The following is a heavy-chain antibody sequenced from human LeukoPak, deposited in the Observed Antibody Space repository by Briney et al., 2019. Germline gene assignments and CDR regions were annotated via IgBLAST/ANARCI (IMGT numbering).Heavy chain of an antibody. CDR1: GYSISSGYY. Sequence: SETLSLTCTVSGYSISSGYYWGWIRQPPGKGLEWIGSIYHSGSTYYNPSLKSRVTISVDTSKNQFSLKLSSVTAADTAVYYCARDRTTVVTPAAFDIWGQGTMVTVSS. CDR2: IYHSGST. V-gene: IGHV4-38-2*02. J-gene: IGHJ3*02. CDR3: ARDRTTVVTPAAFDI. D-gene: IGHD4-23*01.